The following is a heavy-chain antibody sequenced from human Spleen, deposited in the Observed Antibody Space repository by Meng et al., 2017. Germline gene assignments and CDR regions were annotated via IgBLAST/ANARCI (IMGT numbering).Heavy chain of an antibody. CDR2: INHSGST. CDR3: ARGYSRGKYFQH. J-gene: IGHJ1*01. V-gene: IGHV4-34*01. D-gene: IGHD6-13*01. Sequence: AQLQQWGAGLLNPSETLSLTCAVYGGSFSGYYWSWIRQPPGKGLEWIGEINHSGSTNYNPSLKSRVTISVDTSKNQFSLKLSSVTAADTAVYYCARGYSRGKYFQHWGQGTLVTVSS. CDR1: GGSFSGYY.